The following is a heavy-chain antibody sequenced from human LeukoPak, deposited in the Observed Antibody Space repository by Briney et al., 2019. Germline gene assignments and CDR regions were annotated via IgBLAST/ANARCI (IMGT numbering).Heavy chain of an antibody. CDR2: ISAYNGNT. V-gene: IGHV1-18*01. D-gene: IGHD3-3*01. CDR3: ARESDRYYDFWSGYLPDTYYFDY. CDR1: GYTFTSYG. J-gene: IGHJ4*02. Sequence: ASVKVSCKASGYTFTSYGISWVRQAPGQGLEWMGWISAYNGNTNYAQKLQGRVTMTTDTSTSTAYMELRSLRSDDTAVYYCARESDRYYDFWSGYLPDTYYFDYWGQGTLVTVSS.